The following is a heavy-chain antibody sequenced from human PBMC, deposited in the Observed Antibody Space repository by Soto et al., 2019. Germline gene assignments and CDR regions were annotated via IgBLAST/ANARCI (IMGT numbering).Heavy chain of an antibody. CDR3: ARGVGSSPPRY. Sequence: QVQLQESGPGQVKPSETLSLKCTISGGSISVYCWSWVRQPPGQALEWIGYIDDSGSPYYNPTLRSRVIISADTSKNQISLELTSATAADTAVYYCARGVGSSPPRYWGRGTLVTVSS. CDR2: IDDSGSP. CDR1: GGSISVYC. V-gene: IGHV4-59*01. D-gene: IGHD1-26*01. J-gene: IGHJ4*02.